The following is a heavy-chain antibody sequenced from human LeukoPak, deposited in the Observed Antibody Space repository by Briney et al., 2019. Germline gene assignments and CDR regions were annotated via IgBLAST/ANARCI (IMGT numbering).Heavy chain of an antibody. CDR1: GGSFSGYY. Sequence: SETLSLTCAVYGGSFSGYYWSWIRQPPGKGLEWIGEINHSGSTNYNPSLKSRVTISVDTSKNQFSLKLSSVTAADTAVYYWARGRRVGATTVLLGGMDVWGQGTTVTVSS. V-gene: IGHV4-34*01. J-gene: IGHJ6*02. D-gene: IGHD1-26*01. CDR3: ARGRRVGATTVLLGGMDV. CDR2: INHSGST.